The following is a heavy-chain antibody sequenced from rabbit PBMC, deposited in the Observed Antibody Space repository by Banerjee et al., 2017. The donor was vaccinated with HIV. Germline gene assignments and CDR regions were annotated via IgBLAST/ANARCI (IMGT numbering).Heavy chain of an antibody. CDR1: GFTFSSSYW. J-gene: IGHJ4*01. Sequence: QEQLVESGGDLVKPEGSLTLTCTASGFTFSSSYWICWVRQAPGKGLEWIACIHALNTGETYYATWAKGRFTISKTSSTTVTLQMTRLTAADTATYFCWREGGTVSSYGLYNLWGQGTLVTVS. D-gene: IGHD8-1*01. V-gene: IGHV1S45*01. CDR3: WREGGTVSSYGLYNL. CDR2: IHALNTGET.